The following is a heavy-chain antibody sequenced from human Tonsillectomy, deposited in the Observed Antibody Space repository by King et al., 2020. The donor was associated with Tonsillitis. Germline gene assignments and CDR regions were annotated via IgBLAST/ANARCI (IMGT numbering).Heavy chain of an antibody. Sequence: VQLVESGGDLVQPGGSLRLSCAASGFAFGTYAMSWVRQAPGKGLEWVSTNIGSSGSKFHANSVKGRFSISRDKSENTLFLQMNNLRAEDTAVYYCAQARYSAGRSPFDYWGQGTLVTVSS. CDR3: AQARYSAGRSPFDY. D-gene: IGHD5-12*01. J-gene: IGHJ4*02. CDR2: NIGSSGSK. V-gene: IGHV3-23*04. CDR1: GFAFGTYA.